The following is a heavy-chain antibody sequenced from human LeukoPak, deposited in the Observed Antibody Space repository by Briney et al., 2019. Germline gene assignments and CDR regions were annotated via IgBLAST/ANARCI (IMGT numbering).Heavy chain of an antibody. Sequence: ASVKVSCKASGYTFTSYGISWVRQAPGQGLEWMGWISAYNGNTNYAQKLQGRVTMTTDTSTSTAYMELRSLRSDDTAVYYCARDHRYTIFGVVGTSHDYWGQGTLVTVSS. CDR2: ISAYNGNT. CDR1: GYTFTSYG. V-gene: IGHV1-18*01. D-gene: IGHD3-3*01. CDR3: ARDHRYTIFGVVGTSHDY. J-gene: IGHJ4*02.